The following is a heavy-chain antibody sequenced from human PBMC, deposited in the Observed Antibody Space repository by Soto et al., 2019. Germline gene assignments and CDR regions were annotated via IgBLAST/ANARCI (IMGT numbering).Heavy chain of an antibody. D-gene: IGHD2-8*01. CDR1: GLSIGNAW. J-gene: IGHJ4*02. CDR2: IKSKISGGTT. Sequence: EVQLVESGGGLVKPGGSLRLSCEVSGLSIGNAWMHWIRQAPGKGLEWVGRIKSKISGGTTDYAAPVQDRFSISRDESKNIMFLQMNNLKTEDTSVYYCTTDNARWGQGTLVAVS. V-gene: IGHV3-15*07. CDR3: TTDNAR.